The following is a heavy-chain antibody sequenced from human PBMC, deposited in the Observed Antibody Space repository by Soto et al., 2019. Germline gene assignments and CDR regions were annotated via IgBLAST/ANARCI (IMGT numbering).Heavy chain of an antibody. CDR2: ISGSGGST. J-gene: IGHJ6*02. CDR3: AKDRPGSGYFDYGMDV. D-gene: IGHD3-10*01. Sequence: XVSLRLSCAASGFTFNNYAMSWVRQAPGKGLEWVSDISGSGGSTYYADSVKGRFTISRDNSKNTLYLQMNSLRAEDTALYYCAKDRPGSGYFDYGMDVWGQGTTVTVSS. V-gene: IGHV3-23*01. CDR1: GFTFNNYA.